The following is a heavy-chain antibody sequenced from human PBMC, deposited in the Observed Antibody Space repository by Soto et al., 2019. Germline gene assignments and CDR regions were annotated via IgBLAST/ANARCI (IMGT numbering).Heavy chain of an antibody. CDR1: GFTFSNAW. V-gene: IGHV3-15*01. J-gene: IGHJ5*02. Sequence: EVQLVESGGGLIKPGGSLRLSCAASGFTFSNAWMSWVRQAPGKGLEWVGRIKSRTNGGTTDYSAPVKGRFTISRDDSKNTLYVQMNSLITEDTAVYYCTTDDPISRSWGQGTLVTVSS. CDR2: IKSRTNGGTT. D-gene: IGHD2-2*01. CDR3: TTDDPISRS.